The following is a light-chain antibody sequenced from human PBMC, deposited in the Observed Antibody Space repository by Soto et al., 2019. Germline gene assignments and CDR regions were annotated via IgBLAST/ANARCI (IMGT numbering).Light chain of an antibody. Sequence: EIVLTQSPGTLSLSPGERATLSCRASQSVSNNYLAWYQQKPGQAPRLLIYGASNRATGIPDRFSGSGSGTDFTLTISSLQPDDFATYYCQQYKAFWTFGQGTKV. V-gene: IGKV3-20*01. CDR1: QSVSNNY. CDR2: GAS. CDR3: QQYKAFWT. J-gene: IGKJ1*01.